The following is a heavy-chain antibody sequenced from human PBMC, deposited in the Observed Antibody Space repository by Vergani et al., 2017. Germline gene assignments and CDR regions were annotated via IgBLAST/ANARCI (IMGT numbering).Heavy chain of an antibody. V-gene: IGHV1-2*02. CDR1: GYTFTGYY. CDR2: INPNSGGT. Sequence: QVQLVQSGAEVKKPGASVKVSCKASGYTFTGYYMHWVRQAPGQGLEWMGWINPNSGGTNYAQKFQGRVTMTRDTSISTAYMELSRLRSDDTAVYYCARGYCTNSICRGTVDSWGQGTLVTVSS. D-gene: IGHD2-8*01. J-gene: IGHJ4*02. CDR3: ARGYCTNSICRGTVDS.